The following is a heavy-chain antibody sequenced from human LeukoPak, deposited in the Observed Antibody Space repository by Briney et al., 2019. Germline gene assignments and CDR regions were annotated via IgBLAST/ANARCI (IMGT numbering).Heavy chain of an antibody. CDR3: ARNYD. Sequence: GGSLRLSCEGSGFIFSDYDMNWVRQAPGRGLEWVSHISSGGSTDYYADSLRGRFTISRDNTKNSLYLQMNSLRAEDTAVYYCARNYDWGQGTLVTVSS. CDR2: ISSGGSTD. CDR1: GFIFSDYD. D-gene: IGHD3-3*01. V-gene: IGHV3-11*04. J-gene: IGHJ4*02.